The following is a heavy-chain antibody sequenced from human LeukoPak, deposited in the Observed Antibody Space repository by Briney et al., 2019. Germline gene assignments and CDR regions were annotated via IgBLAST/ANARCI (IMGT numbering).Heavy chain of an antibody. D-gene: IGHD5-24*01. CDR3: AKDQDGYIYGFDY. V-gene: IGHV3-30*02. CDR2: IWYDGTNE. Sequence: GGSDRLSSVPSGFTLTKYGMQSVRQAPGKGLEWVGVIWYDGTNEYYAGSVTGRFTISRDNSKNTLYLQMNSLRAEDTAVYYCAKDQDGYIYGFDYWGQGNPVAVSS. CDR1: GFTLTKYG. J-gene: IGHJ4*02.